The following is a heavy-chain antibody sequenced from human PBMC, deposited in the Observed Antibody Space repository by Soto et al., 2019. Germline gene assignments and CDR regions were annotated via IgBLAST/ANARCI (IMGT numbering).Heavy chain of an antibody. J-gene: IGHJ6*02. D-gene: IGHD2-21*02. V-gene: IGHV4-30-4*01. CDR1: GNPITSGDYY. CDR2: NFYTASEKA. Sequence: QMQLQESGPGLVKPSQTLSLTCIVSGNPITSGDYYWSWIRQPPGEGLEWIGYNFYTASEKASYNPSLESRVTISVDTSKNQFSLKLSSVTAADTAIYYCVRFNTYGDWDVWGRGTTVTVSS. CDR3: VRFNTYGDWDV.